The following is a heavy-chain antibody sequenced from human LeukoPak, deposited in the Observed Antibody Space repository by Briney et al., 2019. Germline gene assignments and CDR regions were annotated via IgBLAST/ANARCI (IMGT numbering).Heavy chain of an antibody. V-gene: IGHV4-39*01. CDR3: ARLWDSTGLYFYYYMDV. CDR1: GVSIRSDTYY. CDR2: YHNGNS. Sequence: SETLSLTCIVSGVSIRSDTYYWGWIRQPPVKGLEWIGNYHNGNSYYNPSLKSRVTISEDTSGNQFSLRVTSVTAADTAVYYCARLWDSTGLYFYYYMDVWGEGTTVTVSS. J-gene: IGHJ6*03. D-gene: IGHD6-25*01.